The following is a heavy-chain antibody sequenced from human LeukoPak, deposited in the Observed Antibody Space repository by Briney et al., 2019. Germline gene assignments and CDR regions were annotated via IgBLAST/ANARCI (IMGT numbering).Heavy chain of an antibody. D-gene: IGHD4-11*01. V-gene: IGHV3-49*04. CDR2: IRSKAFGGTT. Sequence: GGSLRLSCVASGFTLSSYSMNWVRQAPGKGLEWVGFIRSKAFGGTTEYAASVKGRFTISRDDSKSIAYLQMNSLKTEDTAVYYCTRAPYSNYVNLDYWGQGTQVTVSS. CDR3: TRAPYSNYVNLDY. J-gene: IGHJ4*02. CDR1: GFTLSSYS.